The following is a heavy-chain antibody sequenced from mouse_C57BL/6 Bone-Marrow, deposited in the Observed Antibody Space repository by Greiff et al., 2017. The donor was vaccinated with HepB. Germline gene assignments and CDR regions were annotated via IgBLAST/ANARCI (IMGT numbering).Heavy chain of an antibody. V-gene: IGHV5-16*01. J-gene: IGHJ1*03. CDR1: GFTFSDYY. CDR2: INYDGSST. Sequence: EVQRVESEGGLVQPGSSMKLSCTASGFTFSDYYMAWVRQVPEKGLEWVANINYDGSSTYYLDSLKSRFIISRDNAKNILYLQMSSLKSEDTATYYCAKGGPRGYFDVWGTGTTVTVSS. CDR3: AKGGPRGYFDV.